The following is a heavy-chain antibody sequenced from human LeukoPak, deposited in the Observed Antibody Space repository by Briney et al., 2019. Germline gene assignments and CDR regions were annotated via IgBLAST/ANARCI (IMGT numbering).Heavy chain of an antibody. J-gene: IGHJ4*02. CDR3: ARGYSSGWYVDY. D-gene: IGHD6-19*01. V-gene: IGHV4-31*03. CDR2: IYYSGST. CDR1: GGSISSGGYY. Sequence: SETLSLTCTVSGGSISSGGYYWSWIRQHPGKGLEWIGYIYYSGSTYYNPSLKSRVTISVDTSKNQFSLKLSFVTAADTAVYYCARGYSSGWYVDYWGQGTLVTVSS.